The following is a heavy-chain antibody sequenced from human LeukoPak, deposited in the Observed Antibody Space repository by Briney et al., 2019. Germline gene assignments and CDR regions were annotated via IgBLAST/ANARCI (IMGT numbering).Heavy chain of an antibody. V-gene: IGHV4-59*01. Sequence: SETLSLTCTVSGGSISSYYWSWIRHPPGNGLEWIGCIYYSGSTNYNPSLKSRVTISVATSKNQFSLKLSSVTAADTAVYYCARARDGYNYGYWGQGTLVTVSS. CDR3: ARARDGYNYGY. CDR1: GGSISSYY. D-gene: IGHD5-24*01. CDR2: IYYSGST. J-gene: IGHJ4*02.